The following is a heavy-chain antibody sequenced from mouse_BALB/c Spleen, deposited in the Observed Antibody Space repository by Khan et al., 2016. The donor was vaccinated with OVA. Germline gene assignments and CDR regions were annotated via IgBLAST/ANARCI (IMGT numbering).Heavy chain of an antibody. CDR3: ARLEDI. J-gene: IGHJ2*01. CDR1: VFSLTSYC. D-gene: IGHD1-3*01. CDR2: IWAGGST. Sequence: VKLEVSGPGLVAPSQSLSITCTVSVFSLTSYCVHWVRQPPGKGLEWLGVIWAGGSTNYNSALMSRLSISKDNSKSQVFLKMNSLQTDDTAMYYCARLEDIWGQGTTLTVSS. V-gene: IGHV2-9*02.